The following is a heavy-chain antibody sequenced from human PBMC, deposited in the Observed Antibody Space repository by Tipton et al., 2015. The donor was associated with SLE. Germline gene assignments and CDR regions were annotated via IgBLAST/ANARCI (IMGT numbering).Heavy chain of an antibody. V-gene: IGHV4-34*01. Sequence: TLSLTCAVYGGSFSDYYWSWIRQAPEKGLEWIGEISHTGSTKYNPSLESRVTFLVDTSKKQFSLKLNSLTAADTAVYYCARRRQLATIDYWGQGTLVLVSS. CDR2: ISHTGST. D-gene: IGHD6-6*01. CDR1: GGSFSDYY. J-gene: IGHJ4*02. CDR3: ARRRQLATIDY.